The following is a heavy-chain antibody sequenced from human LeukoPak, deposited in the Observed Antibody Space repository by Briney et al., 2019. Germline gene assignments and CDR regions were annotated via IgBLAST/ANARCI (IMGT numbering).Heavy chain of an antibody. CDR2: INPNSGGT. V-gene: IGHV1-2*02. CDR1: GYTFTGYY. Sequence: ASVKVSCKASGYTFTGYYMHWVRQAPGQGLEWMGWINPNSGGTNYAQKFQGRVTMTRDTSISTAYMELSRLRSDDTALYYCAKGVRITMVRGAFDSWGQGTMVTVSS. J-gene: IGHJ3*02. CDR3: AKGVRITMVRGAFDS. D-gene: IGHD3-10*01.